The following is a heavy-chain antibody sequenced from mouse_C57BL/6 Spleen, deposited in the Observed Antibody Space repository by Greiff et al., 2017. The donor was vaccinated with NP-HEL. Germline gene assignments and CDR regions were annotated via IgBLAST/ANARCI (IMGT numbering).Heavy chain of an antibody. CDR2: ISSGSSTI. J-gene: IGHJ2*01. Sequence: EVKLMESGGGLVKPGGSLKLSCAASGFTFSDYGMHWVRQAPEKGLEWVAYISSGSSTIYYADTVKGRFTISRDNAKNTLFLQMTSLRSEDTAMYYCARRALSYYFDYWGQGTTLTVSS. CDR3: ARRALSYYFDY. V-gene: IGHV5-17*01. CDR1: GFTFSDYG.